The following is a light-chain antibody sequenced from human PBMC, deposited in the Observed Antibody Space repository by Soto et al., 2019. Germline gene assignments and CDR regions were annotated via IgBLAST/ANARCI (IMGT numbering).Light chain of an antibody. Sequence: EIVMTQSPATLSVSPGERATLSCRASQSVTGSFLAWYQQKPGQAPRLLIYNASSRATGIPDRFSGSGSGTDFTLTISRLEPEDFAVYYCQQYSRSPGTFGQGTKVDI. CDR2: NAS. V-gene: IGKV3-20*01. CDR3: QQYSRSPGT. J-gene: IGKJ1*01. CDR1: QSVTGSF.